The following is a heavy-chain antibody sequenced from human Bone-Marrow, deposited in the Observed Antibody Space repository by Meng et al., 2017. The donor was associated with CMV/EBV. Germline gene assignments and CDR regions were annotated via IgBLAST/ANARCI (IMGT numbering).Heavy chain of an antibody. CDR3: VTFIVGNGGRGS. D-gene: IGHD1-26*01. CDR1: GGSISSYY. Sequence: SETLSLTCTVSGGSISSYYWSWIRQPPGKGLEWIGYIYYSGSTNYNPSLKSRVTISVDTSKNQFSLGLNSVTAADTALYYCVTFIVGNGGRGSWGQGTLVTVSS. J-gene: IGHJ5*02. CDR2: IYYSGST. V-gene: IGHV4-59*01.